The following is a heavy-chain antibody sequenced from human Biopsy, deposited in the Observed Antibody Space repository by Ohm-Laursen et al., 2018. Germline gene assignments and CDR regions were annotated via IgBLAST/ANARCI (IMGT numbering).Heavy chain of an antibody. CDR3: ARDTTGYYYAFDI. D-gene: IGHD1-1*01. J-gene: IGHJ3*02. CDR1: GFRFDDYA. Sequence: SLRLSCAASGFRFDDYAMHWVRQAPGKGLEWVALIWYDGSNPYYVGSVKGRFTISRDNSKDILSLEMNSLRAEDTAVYYCARDTTGYYYAFDIWGRGTLVTVSS. V-gene: IGHV3-33*01. CDR2: IWYDGSNP.